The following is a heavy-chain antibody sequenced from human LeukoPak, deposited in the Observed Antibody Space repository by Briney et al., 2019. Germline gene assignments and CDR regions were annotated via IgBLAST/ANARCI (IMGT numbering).Heavy chain of an antibody. CDR1: GGSFSGYY. D-gene: IGHD3-9*01. Sequence: PSETLSLTCAVYGGSFSGYYWSCIRQPPGKGLEWSGEINHSGSTNYNPSLKSRVTISVDTSKNQFSLKLSSVTAADTAVYYCARSLRYDILTGYYAFDIWGQGTMVTVSS. CDR2: INHSGST. V-gene: IGHV4-34*01. J-gene: IGHJ3*02. CDR3: ARSLRYDILTGYYAFDI.